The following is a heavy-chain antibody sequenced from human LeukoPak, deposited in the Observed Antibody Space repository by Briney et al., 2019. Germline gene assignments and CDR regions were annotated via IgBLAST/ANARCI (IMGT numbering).Heavy chain of an antibody. J-gene: IGHJ5*02. V-gene: IGHV4-39*01. CDR1: GGSISSSSYY. CDR3: ARRERFACWFDP. Sequence: PSETLSLTCIVSGGSISSSSYYWGWIRQPPGKGLEWIGSIYYSGSTYYNPSLKSRVTISVDTSKNQFSLKLSSVTAADTAVYYCARRERFACWFDPWGQGTLVTVSS. D-gene: IGHD3-10*01. CDR2: IYYSGST.